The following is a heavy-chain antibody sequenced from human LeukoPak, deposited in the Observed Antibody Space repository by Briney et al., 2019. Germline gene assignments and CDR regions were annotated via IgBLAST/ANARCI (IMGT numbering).Heavy chain of an antibody. J-gene: IGHJ4*02. V-gene: IGHV3-30-3*01. D-gene: IGHD3-3*01. CDR2: ISYDGSNK. Sequence: PGGSLRLSCAASGFTFSSYAVHWVRQAPGRGLEWVAVISYDGSNKYYADSVKGRFSISRDNFKNTLYLQMNSLRAEDTAVYYCARRYDGFDYWGQGTLVTVSS. CDR1: GFTFSSYA. CDR3: ARRYDGFDY.